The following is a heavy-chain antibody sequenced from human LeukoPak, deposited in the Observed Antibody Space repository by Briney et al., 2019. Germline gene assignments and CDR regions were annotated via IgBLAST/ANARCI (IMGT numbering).Heavy chain of an antibody. V-gene: IGHV4-59*01. CDR2: IYYSGST. D-gene: IGHD2-2*01. CDR1: GGSISSYY. J-gene: IGHJ4*02. CDR3: AAGPYQLLLFY. Sequence: SETLSLTCTVSGGSISSYYWSWIRQPPEKGLEWIGYIYYSGSTNYNLSLKSRVTISVDTSKNQFSLKLSSVTAADTAVYYCAAGPYQLLLFYWGQGTLVTVSS.